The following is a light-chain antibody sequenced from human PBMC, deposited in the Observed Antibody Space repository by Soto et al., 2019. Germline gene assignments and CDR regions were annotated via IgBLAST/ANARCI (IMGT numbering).Light chain of an antibody. V-gene: IGLV2-14*01. Sequence: ALTQPASVSGSPGQSITISCTGTSSDVVGYNYVSWYQRHPGKAPKLMIYEVSNRPSGVSNRFSGSKSGNTASLTISGLQAEDEADYYCSSYTSSSTPYVFGTGTKLTVL. CDR2: EVS. J-gene: IGLJ1*01. CDR3: SSYTSSSTPYV. CDR1: SSDVVGYNY.